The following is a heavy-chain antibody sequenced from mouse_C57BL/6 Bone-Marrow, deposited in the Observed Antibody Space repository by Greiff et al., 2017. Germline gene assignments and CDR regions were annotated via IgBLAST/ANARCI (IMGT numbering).Heavy chain of an antibody. J-gene: IGHJ2*01. Sequence: EVKLVESGGGLVQPGGSLKLSCAASGFTFSDYYMYWVRQTPEKRLEWVAYISNGGGSTYYPDTVKGRFTISRDNAKNTLYLQMSRLKSEDTAMYYCARHGDYDVFDYWGQGTTLTVSS. CDR2: ISNGGGST. D-gene: IGHD2-4*01. CDR3: ARHGDYDVFDY. V-gene: IGHV5-12*01. CDR1: GFTFSDYY.